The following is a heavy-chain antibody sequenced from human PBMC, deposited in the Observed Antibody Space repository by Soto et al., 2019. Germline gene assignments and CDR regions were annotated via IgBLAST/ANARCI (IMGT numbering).Heavy chain of an antibody. CDR2: ISYSGST. CDR3: ARHNPIGNNWNYFDY. Sequence: PSETLSLTCTVSGGSINSYYWGWVRQPPGKGLEWIGYISYSGSTSNNPSLTGRVTISVDTSKNQFSLKVSSVTAADTAVYYCARHNPIGNNWNYFDYWGQGTLVTVPS. J-gene: IGHJ4*02. D-gene: IGHD1-1*01. CDR1: GGSINSYY. V-gene: IGHV4-59*01.